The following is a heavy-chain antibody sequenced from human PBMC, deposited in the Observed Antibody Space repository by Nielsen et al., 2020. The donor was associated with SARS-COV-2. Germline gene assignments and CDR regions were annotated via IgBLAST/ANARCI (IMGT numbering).Heavy chain of an antibody. J-gene: IGHJ4*02. V-gene: IGHV3-21*01. CDR1: GLNFSQYT. Sequence: GESLKISCEASGLNFSQYTMNWVRQAPGQGLEWASSISSYSNYKQYADSVKGRFAISRDNAKSSLYLQMSSLRAEDTGVYYCVRESSTYYIDYWGQGILVTVSS. D-gene: IGHD2-15*01. CDR2: ISSYSNYK. CDR3: VRESSTYYIDY.